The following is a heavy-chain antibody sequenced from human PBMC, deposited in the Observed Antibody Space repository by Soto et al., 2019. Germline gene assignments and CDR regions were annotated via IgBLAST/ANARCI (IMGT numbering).Heavy chain of an antibody. J-gene: IGHJ4*02. Sequence: VGSLRLSCAASGFTFRKYAMHWVRQARGTGLEWVAVISNDGSNPYYADSVKGRFTISRDNSKNTLYLQMNSLREEDTAVYYCARTGYDRSGYFVEYYFDYWGQGTLVTVSS. CDR3: ARTGYDRSGYFVEYYFDY. V-gene: IGHV3-30-3*01. CDR1: GFTFRKYA. D-gene: IGHD3-22*01. CDR2: ISNDGSNP.